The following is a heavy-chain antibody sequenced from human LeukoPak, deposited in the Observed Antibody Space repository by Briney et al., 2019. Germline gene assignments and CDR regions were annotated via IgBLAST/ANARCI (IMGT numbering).Heavy chain of an antibody. D-gene: IGHD1-26*01. CDR1: GFTFSSYA. V-gene: IGHV3-23*01. CDR3: AKSNRWADWYFDL. Sequence: GGSLRLSCAASGFTFSSYAMSWVRQAPGKGLEWVSAISGSGGSTYYADPVKGRFTISRDNSKNTLYLQMNSLRAEDTAVYYCAKSNRWADWYFDLWGRGTLVTVSS. CDR2: ISGSGGST. J-gene: IGHJ2*01.